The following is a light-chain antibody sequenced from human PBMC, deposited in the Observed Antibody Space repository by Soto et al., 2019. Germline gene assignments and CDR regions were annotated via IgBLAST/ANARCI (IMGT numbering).Light chain of an antibody. V-gene: IGKV1-39*01. CDR2: IAS. CDR3: QQTYSTPYT. CDR1: QSISNY. J-gene: IGKJ5*01. Sequence: DIQMTQSPSSLSASVGDRVTITCRASQSISNYLNWYQQRPGKAPKLPIYIASALQAGVPSRFSGSGSGTDFTLTISSLQPEDFATYYCQQTYSTPYTFGQGTRLEIK.